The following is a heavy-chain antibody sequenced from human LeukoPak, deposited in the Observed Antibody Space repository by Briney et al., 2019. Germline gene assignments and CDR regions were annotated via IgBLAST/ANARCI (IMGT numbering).Heavy chain of an antibody. D-gene: IGHD1-26*01. CDR3: ARDKREPRYAFDI. CDR1: GGSINTPNYY. Sequence: SETLSLTCTVSGGSINTPNYYWGWIRQTPGKGLEWIGNIFYSGGTYYSPSLTSRVTISLDTSRNQFSLKLSSVTAADTAVYYCARDKREPRYAFDIWGQGTMVTVSS. J-gene: IGHJ3*02. V-gene: IGHV4-39*07. CDR2: IFYSGGT.